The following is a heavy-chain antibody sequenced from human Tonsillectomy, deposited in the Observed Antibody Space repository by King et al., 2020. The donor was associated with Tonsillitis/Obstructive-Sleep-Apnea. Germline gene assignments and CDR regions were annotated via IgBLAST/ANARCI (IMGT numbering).Heavy chain of an antibody. V-gene: IGHV3-15*01. Sequence: VQLVESGGGLVKPGGSLRLSCAASGFTCSNAWMSWVRQALGKGLEWVGCIKRKTDGGTRDYAAPVKGRLTISRDDSKNTLYLKMNSMQTKDTAVYYCTTLWLRDLETDYWGQGTLVTVSS. CDR2: IKRKTDGGTR. J-gene: IGHJ4*02. CDR3: TTLWLRDLETDY. D-gene: IGHD2-21*01. CDR1: GFTCSNAW.